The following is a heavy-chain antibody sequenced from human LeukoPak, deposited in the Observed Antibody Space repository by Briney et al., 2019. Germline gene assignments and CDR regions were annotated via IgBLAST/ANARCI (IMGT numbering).Heavy chain of an antibody. V-gene: IGHV1-18*01. J-gene: IGHJ5*02. CDR2: ISAYNGNT. CDR3: ARGWSSSWSDDNWFDP. D-gene: IGHD6-13*01. CDR1: GYTFTSYG. Sequence: ASVKVSCKASGYTFTSYGSSWVRQAPGQGLEWMGWISAYNGNTNYAQKLQGRVTMTTDTSTSTAYMELSSLRSEDTAVYYCARGWSSSWSDDNWFDPWGQGTLVTVSS.